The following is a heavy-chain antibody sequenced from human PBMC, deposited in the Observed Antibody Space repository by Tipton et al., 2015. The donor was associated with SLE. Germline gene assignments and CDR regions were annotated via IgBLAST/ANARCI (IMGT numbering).Heavy chain of an antibody. Sequence: TLSLTCTVSGGSISSYYWSWIRQPAGGGLEWIGRIYTNENTNYTPSLKSRVTMSVDTSKNHFSLKLISVTAADTAVYYFAREFLNPVTTVHYYFDLWGRGTLVTVSS. J-gene: IGHJ2*01. CDR2: IYTNENT. D-gene: IGHD4-11*01. CDR1: GGSISSYY. V-gene: IGHV4-4*07. CDR3: AREFLNPVTTVHYYFDL.